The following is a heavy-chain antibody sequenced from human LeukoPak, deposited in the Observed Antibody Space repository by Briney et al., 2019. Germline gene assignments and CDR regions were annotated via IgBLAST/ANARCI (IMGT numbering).Heavy chain of an antibody. CDR3: ATDKRATIKGRRDY. V-gene: IGHV1-2*02. J-gene: IGHJ4*02. Sequence: ASVKVSCKASGYTFSGHYMHWIRQAPGQGLEWMGWINAESGETKYAQKFQGRVTMTRDTSISTAYMELRGLRFDDTAVYYCATDKRATIKGRRDYWGQGTLVTVSS. CDR2: INAESGET. CDR1: GYTFSGHY. D-gene: IGHD5-24*01.